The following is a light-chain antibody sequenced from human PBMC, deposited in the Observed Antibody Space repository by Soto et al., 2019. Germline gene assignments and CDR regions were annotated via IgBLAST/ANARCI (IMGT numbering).Light chain of an antibody. CDR1: STDVGGYNY. J-gene: IGLJ1*01. Sequence: QSVLTQPASVSGCLGQSITISCTGTSTDVGGYNYVAWYQQYPGKAPNLLIYEVRNRPSGISNRFSGSKSGNTASLAISGLQSEVEANYFCYSYRSTTTLVFGSGTKDT. CDR3: YSYRSTTTLV. CDR2: EVR. V-gene: IGLV2-14*01.